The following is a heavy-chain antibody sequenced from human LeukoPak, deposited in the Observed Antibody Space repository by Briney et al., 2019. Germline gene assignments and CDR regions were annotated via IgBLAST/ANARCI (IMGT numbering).Heavy chain of an antibody. D-gene: IGHD2-15*01. CDR2: IYYSGTT. CDR3: ARSKGNYCSGGTCPGRLFDC. Sequence: SETLSLTCPVSGGSISNYYWSWVRQPPGKGLEWIGHIYYSGTTNYSPSLKSRVTISVDTSKNQFSLKLNSVTAADTAVYYCARSKGNYCSGGTCPGRLFDCWGQGTLVTVSS. J-gene: IGHJ4*02. V-gene: IGHV4-59*13. CDR1: GGSISNYY.